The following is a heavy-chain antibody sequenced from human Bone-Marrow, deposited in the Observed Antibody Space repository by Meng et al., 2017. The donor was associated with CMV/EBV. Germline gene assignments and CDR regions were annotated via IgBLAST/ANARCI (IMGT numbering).Heavy chain of an antibody. J-gene: IGHJ6*02. Sequence: WVSLRLSCPASGFTFDDYTMDWVRQAPGKGLEWVSLISWDGGSTYYADSVKGRFTISRDNSKNSLYLQMNSLRTEDTALYYCAKGAIAAVPNPMDVWGQGTTVTVSS. D-gene: IGHD6-13*01. CDR1: GFTFDDYT. CDR3: AKGAIAAVPNPMDV. V-gene: IGHV3-43*01. CDR2: ISWDGGST.